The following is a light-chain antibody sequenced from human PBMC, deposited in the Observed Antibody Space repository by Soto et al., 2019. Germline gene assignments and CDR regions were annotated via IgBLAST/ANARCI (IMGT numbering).Light chain of an antibody. CDR1: TGTVTSGHY. Sequence: QAVVTQEPSVTVSPGGTVTLTCAASTGTVTSGHYSCWYQQKPGQAPRTLIYETNKKHSWTPDRFSGSLLGGRAALTLSGAHPEDEADDYCLLSYSHGVVFGGGTKLTVI. J-gene: IGLJ3*02. V-gene: IGLV7-46*01. CDR2: ETN. CDR3: LLSYSHGVV.